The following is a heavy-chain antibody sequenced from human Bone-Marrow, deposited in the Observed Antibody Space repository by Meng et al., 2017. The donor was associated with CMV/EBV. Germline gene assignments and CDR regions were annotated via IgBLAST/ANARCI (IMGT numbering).Heavy chain of an antibody. CDR2: INPNSGGT. CDR3: ARELGDLGYFSSTSCRGGTGVDY. CDR1: GYTFTGYY. Sequence: ASVKVSCKASGYTFTGYYMHWVRQAPGQGLEWMGWINPNSGGTNYAQKFQGRVTMTRDTSISTAYMGLSRLRSDDTAVYYWARELGDLGYFSSTSCRGGTGVDYWGQGTLVTVSS. J-gene: IGHJ4*02. D-gene: IGHD2-2*01. V-gene: IGHV1-2*02.